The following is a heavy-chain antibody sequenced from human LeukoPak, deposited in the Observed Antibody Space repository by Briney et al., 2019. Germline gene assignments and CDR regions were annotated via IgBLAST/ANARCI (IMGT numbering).Heavy chain of an antibody. D-gene: IGHD6-19*01. CDR1: GFTFSNYA. CDR3: ARRSGIAVAGAFDY. J-gene: IGHJ4*02. V-gene: IGHV3-23*01. Sequence: RTGGSLRLSCAASGFTFSNYAMRWVRQAPGKVLEWVSGISGSGDSTYYADSVKGRFTISRDNSKNTLYLQMNSLRAEDTAVYFCARRSGIAVAGAFDYWGQGTLVTVSS. CDR2: ISGSGDST.